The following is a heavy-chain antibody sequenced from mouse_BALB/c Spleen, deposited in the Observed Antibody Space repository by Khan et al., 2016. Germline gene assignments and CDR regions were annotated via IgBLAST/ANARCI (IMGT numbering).Heavy chain of an antibody. CDR2: INPNTGYT. CDR3: ARWSYYYGSSYGWFAY. J-gene: IGHJ3*01. Sequence: QVQLQQPGAELAKPGASVKMSCKASGYTFTDYWMHWVKQRPGQGLEWIGYINPNTGYTEYNQKFKDKATLTADKSSSTAYMQLSSRTSEDSAVYYCARWSYYYGSSYGWFAYWGQGTLVTVSA. V-gene: IGHV1-7*01. CDR1: GYTFTDYW. D-gene: IGHD1-1*01.